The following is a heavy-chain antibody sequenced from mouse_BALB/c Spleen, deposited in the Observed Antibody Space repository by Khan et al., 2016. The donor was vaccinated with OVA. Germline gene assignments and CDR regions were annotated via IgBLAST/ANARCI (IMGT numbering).Heavy chain of an antibody. D-gene: IGHD1-1*01. CDR2: IGYSGSI. CDR1: AFSLTSDYA. CDR3: ESGRLLLRYPDYFDN. V-gene: IGHV3-2*02. Sequence: QLEELGPGLLKPSQSLSLTCSVTAFSLTSDYAWNWFRHFPGNKLEWMAYIGYSGSITYNPTLRIRNSITRDTAKNKFYLQLNSVTTEETATYYYESGRLLLRYPDYFDNWGQGTTLTDTS. J-gene: IGHJ2*01.